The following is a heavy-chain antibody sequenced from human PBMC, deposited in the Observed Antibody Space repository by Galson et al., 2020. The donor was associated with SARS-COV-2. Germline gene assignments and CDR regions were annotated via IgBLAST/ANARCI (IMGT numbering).Heavy chain of an antibody. CDR2: IKSKTDGGTT. CDR3: TTAPIAAAGTEATCFDY. Sequence: GESLKISCAASGFTFSNAWMSWVRQAPGKGLEWVGRIKSKTDGGTTDYAAPVKGRFTISRDDSKNTLYLQMNSLKTEDTAVYYCTTAPIAAAGTEATCFDYWGQGTLVTVSS. CDR1: GFTFSNAW. J-gene: IGHJ4*02. V-gene: IGHV3-15*01. D-gene: IGHD6-13*01.